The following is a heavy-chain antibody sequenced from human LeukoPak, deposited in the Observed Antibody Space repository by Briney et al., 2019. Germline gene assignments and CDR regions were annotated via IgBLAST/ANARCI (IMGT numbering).Heavy chain of an antibody. CDR3: ARDLFNRDGYDI. D-gene: IGHD5-24*01. Sequence: GRSLRLSCAASGFTFSSYSMNWVRQAPGKGLEWVSSISSSSSYIYYADSVKGRFTISRDNAKNSLYLQMNSLRAEDTAIYYCARDLFNRDGYDIWGPGTTVIVSS. CDR2: ISSSSSYI. V-gene: IGHV3-21*01. J-gene: IGHJ3*02. CDR1: GFTFSSYS.